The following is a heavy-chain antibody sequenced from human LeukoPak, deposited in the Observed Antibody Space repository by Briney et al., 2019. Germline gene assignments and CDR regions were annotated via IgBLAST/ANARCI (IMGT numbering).Heavy chain of an antibody. CDR1: GGSFSGYY. CDR2: INHSGST. J-gene: IGHJ4*02. V-gene: IGHV4-34*01. Sequence: SETLSLTCAVYGGSFSGYYWSWIRQPPGKGLEWIGEINHSGSTNYNPSLKSRVTISVDTSKNQFSLKLSSVTAADTAVYYCARTKYYYDSSGYSNWGQGTLVTVSS. D-gene: IGHD3-22*01. CDR3: ARTKYYYDSSGYSN.